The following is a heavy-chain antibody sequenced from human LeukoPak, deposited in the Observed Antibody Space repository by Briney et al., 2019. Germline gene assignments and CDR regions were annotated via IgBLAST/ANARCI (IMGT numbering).Heavy chain of an antibody. V-gene: IGHV3-11*04. J-gene: IGHJ6*04. CDR3: ARGGTFGVVTHLDV. CDR1: GFTFSEYY. Sequence: GGSLRLSCAASGFTFSEYYMNWIRQAPGKGLEWISNIDGSGSTTNYVDSVKGRFTISRDNAKRSLYLQVSSLRDGDTAVYYCARGGTFGVVTHLDVRGEGTTVTVSS. CDR2: IDGSGSTT. D-gene: IGHD3-3*01.